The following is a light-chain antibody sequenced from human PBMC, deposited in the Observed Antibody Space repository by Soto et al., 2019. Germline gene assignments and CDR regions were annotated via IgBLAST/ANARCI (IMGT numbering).Light chain of an antibody. CDR2: EVT. J-gene: IGLJ1*01. CDR1: SNDVGGYNY. Sequence: QSVLTQPPSASGSPGQSVTISCTGTSNDVGGYNYVSWYQQHPGKAPKLMIYEVTKRPSGVPDRFSGSKSGNTASLTVSGLQAEDEADYYCSSYAGSTLYVFGTGTQLTVL. V-gene: IGLV2-8*01. CDR3: SSYAGSTLYV.